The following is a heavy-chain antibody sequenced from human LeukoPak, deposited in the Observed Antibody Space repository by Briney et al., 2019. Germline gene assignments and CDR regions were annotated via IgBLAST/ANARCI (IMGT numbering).Heavy chain of an antibody. V-gene: IGHV3-7*01. D-gene: IGHD4-17*01. CDR1: GFTFSSYW. CDR2: MNIDGSEK. J-gene: IGHJ4*02. CDR3: ARIYGDYINYFDS. Sequence: GGSLRLSCAASGFTFSSYWMGWVRQAPGKRLEWVANMNIDGSEKYYADSAKGRFTISRDNARNSVYLQMNSLRVEDTAVYYCARIYGDYINYFDSWGQGTLVTVSS.